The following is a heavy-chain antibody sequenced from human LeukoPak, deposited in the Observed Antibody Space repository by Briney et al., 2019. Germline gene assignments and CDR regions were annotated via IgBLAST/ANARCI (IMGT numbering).Heavy chain of an antibody. Sequence: PSETLSLTCTVSGGSISSSTYYWGWIRQPPGEGLEWIGYIYYSGSTYYNPSLKSRVTISLDTSKNQFSLKLSSVTAADTAVYFCARPSRSGYYYDFEYWGQGTLVTVSS. CDR1: GGSISSSTYY. D-gene: IGHD3-22*01. CDR2: IYYSGST. J-gene: IGHJ4*02. CDR3: ARPSRSGYYYDFEY. V-gene: IGHV4-39*01.